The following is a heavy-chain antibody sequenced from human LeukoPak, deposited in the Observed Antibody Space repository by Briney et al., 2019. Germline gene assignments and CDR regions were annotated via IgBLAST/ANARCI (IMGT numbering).Heavy chain of an antibody. CDR2: MNPKSGNT. CDR3: ARGVNSQGTAMVLFDS. Sequence: ASVKVSCKASGYTFTNRDINWVRQASGQGLEWMGWMNPKSGNTGYLQKFQGRVTMTRDTSMSTAFMELSSLTSEDTAVYYCARGVNSQGTAMVLFDSWGQGSLVTVSA. J-gene: IGHJ4*02. V-gene: IGHV1-8*01. D-gene: IGHD5-18*01. CDR1: GYTFTNRD.